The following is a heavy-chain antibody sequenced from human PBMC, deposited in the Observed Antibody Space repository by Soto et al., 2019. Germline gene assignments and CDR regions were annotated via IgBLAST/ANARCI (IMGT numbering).Heavy chain of an antibody. V-gene: IGHV4-59*01. CDR1: GGSISSYY. Sequence: PSETLSLTCTVSGGSISSYYWSWIRQPPGKGLEWIGYIYYSGSTNYNPSLKSRVTISVDTSKNQFSLKLSSVTAADTAVYYCAMGYCTNGVCYKLLFVYWGQGTLVTVSS. CDR3: AMGYCTNGVCYKLLFVY. J-gene: IGHJ4*02. CDR2: IYYSGST. D-gene: IGHD2-8*01.